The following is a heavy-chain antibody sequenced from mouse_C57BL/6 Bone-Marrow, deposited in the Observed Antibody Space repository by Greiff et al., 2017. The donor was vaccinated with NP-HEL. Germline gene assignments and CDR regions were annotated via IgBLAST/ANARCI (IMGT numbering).Heavy chain of an antibody. CDR1: GFTFSSYG. Sequence: EVMLVESGGDLVKPGGSLKLSCAASGFTFSSYGMSWVRQTPDKRLEWVATISSGGSYTYYPDSVQGRFTISRDNAKNTLYLQMSSLKSEDTAMYYCARTYYGNYPPMDYWGQGTSVTVSS. V-gene: IGHV5-6*01. J-gene: IGHJ4*01. D-gene: IGHD2-10*01. CDR2: ISSGGSYT. CDR3: ARTYYGNYPPMDY.